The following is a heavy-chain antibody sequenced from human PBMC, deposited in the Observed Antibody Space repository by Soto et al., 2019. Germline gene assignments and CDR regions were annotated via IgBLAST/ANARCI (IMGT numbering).Heavy chain of an antibody. D-gene: IGHD3-22*01. CDR2: IYYSENT. V-gene: IGHV4-30-4*01. Sequence: TVSGGSIASDDFYWTWARQSPGKGPEWIGYIYYSENTYYNPSLKNRITISIDASKNQFSLKLNSVNAADTAVYYCVRGRGYYYGRSGYYFDYWGQGALVTVSS. CDR1: GGSIASDDFY. CDR3: VRGRGYYYGRSGYYFDY. J-gene: IGHJ4*02.